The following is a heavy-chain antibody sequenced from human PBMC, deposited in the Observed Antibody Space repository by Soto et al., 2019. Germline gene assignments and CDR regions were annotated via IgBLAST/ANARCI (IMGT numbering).Heavy chain of an antibody. V-gene: IGHV4-31*03. CDR1: GGSISSGGYY. Sequence: SETLSLTCTVSGGSISSGGYYWSWIRQHPEKGLEWIGYIYYSGSTYYNPSLKSRVTISVDTSKNQFSLKLSSVTAADTAVYYCAIAAAGTAWVDPWGQGTLVTVSS. D-gene: IGHD6-13*01. J-gene: IGHJ5*02. CDR3: AIAAAGTAWVDP. CDR2: IYYSGST.